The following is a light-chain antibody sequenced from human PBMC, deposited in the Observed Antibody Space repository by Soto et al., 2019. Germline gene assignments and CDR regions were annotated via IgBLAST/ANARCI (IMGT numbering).Light chain of an antibody. J-gene: IGLJ1*01. CDR3: SSYTSSSTLYV. CDR1: SSDVGGHNY. CDR2: EVT. Sequence: QSALTQPASVSGSPGQSITISCTGTSSDVGGHNYVSWYQQHPGKAPKLMIYEVTNRPAGISNRFSGSKSGTTASLTISGLQAKDEADYYCSSYTSSSTLYVFGTGTKLTVL. V-gene: IGLV2-14*01.